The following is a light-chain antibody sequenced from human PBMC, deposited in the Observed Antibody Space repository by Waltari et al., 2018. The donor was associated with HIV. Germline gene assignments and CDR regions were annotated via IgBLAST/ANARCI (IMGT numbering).Light chain of an antibody. J-gene: IGLJ2*01. V-gene: IGLV2-14*03. CDR1: RSDVGGYDF. CDR2: DVS. Sequence: QSALTQPASVSGSPGQSITISCTGTRSDVGGYDFVSWYQQHPAKAPKLLIYDVSNRPSGVSNRFSGSKSGNTASLTISGLQAEDEADYCCSSYTSSSTLDVVFGGGTKLTVL. CDR3: SSYTSSSTLDVV.